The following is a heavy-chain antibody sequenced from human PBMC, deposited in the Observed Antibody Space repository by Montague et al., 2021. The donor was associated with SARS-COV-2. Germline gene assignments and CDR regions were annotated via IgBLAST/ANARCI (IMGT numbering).Heavy chain of an antibody. J-gene: IGHJ4*02. D-gene: IGHD1-26*01. CDR2: IYYSGST. Sequence: SETLSLTCTVSGGSISSYYWSWIRQPPGKGLECIGYIYYSGSTNYNPSLKSRVTISVDTSKNQFSLKLSSVTAADTAVYYCANRPTYSGSYHEYYFDYWGQGTLVTVSS. V-gene: IGHV4-59*01. CDR3: ANRPTYSGSYHEYYFDY. CDR1: GGSISSYY.